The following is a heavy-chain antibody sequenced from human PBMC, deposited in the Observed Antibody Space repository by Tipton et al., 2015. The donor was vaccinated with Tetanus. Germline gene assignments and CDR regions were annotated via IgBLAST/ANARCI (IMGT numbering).Heavy chain of an antibody. J-gene: IGHJ4*02. Sequence: QLVQSGGGVVQPGRSLRLSCAASGFTFSSYGMHWVRQAPGKGLEWVAVTSYDGSSEYYADSVKGRFTISRDNSKNTLFLQMNSLRVEDTALYYCARDPNSSGWYPAYFDFWGQGTLVTVSS. CDR2: TSYDGSSE. D-gene: IGHD6-19*01. V-gene: IGHV3-30*19. CDR1: GFTFSSYG. CDR3: ARDPNSSGWYPAYFDF.